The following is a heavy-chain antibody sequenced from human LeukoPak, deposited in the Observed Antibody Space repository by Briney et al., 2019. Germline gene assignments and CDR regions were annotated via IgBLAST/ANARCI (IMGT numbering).Heavy chain of an antibody. CDR3: AKARAMVTVVDY. CDR1: GFTFSSYA. CDR2: ISGSGGST. J-gene: IGHJ4*02. Sequence: GGSLRLSCAASGFTFSSYAMSWVRQAPGKGLEWVSAISGSGGSTYYADSVKGRFTISRDNSKNTLYLQMNSLRAEDTAVYYRAKARAMVTVVDYWGQGTLVTVSS. V-gene: IGHV3-23*01. D-gene: IGHD5-18*01.